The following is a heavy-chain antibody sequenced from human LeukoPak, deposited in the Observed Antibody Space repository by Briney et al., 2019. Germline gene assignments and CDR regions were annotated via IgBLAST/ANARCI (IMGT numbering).Heavy chain of an antibody. CDR3: ATEFPIAAAGPTDAFDI. CDR1: GYTLTGLS. V-gene: IGHV1-24*01. CDR2: FDPEDGET. J-gene: IGHJ3*02. D-gene: IGHD6-13*01. Sequence: WASVKVSCKVSGYTLTGLSMHWVRQAPGKGLEWMGGFDPEDGETIYAQKFQGRVTMTEDTSTDTAYMELSSLRSEDTAVYYCATEFPIAAAGPTDAFDIWGQGTMVTVSS.